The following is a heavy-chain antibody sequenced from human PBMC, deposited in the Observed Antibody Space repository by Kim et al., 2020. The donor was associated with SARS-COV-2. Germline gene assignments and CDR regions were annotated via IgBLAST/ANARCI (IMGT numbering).Heavy chain of an antibody. D-gene: IGHD3-22*01. CDR3: ATYYYDSSGYSYTGTYYYYGMDV. J-gene: IGHJ6*02. V-gene: IGHV1-24*01. CDR2: FDPEDGET. Sequence: ASVKVSCKVSGYTLTELSMHWVRQAPGKGLEWMGGFDPEDGETIYAQKFQGRVTMTEDTSTDTAYMELSSLRSEDTAVYYCATYYYDSSGYSYTGTYYYYGMDVWGQGTTVTVSS. CDR1: GYTLTELS.